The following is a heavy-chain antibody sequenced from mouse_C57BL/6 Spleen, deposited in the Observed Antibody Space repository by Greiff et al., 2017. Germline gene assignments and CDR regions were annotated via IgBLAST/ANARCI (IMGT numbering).Heavy chain of an antibody. CDR1: GFSLTSYG. CDR2: IWRGGST. J-gene: IGHJ1*03. V-gene: IGHV2-5*01. Sequence: VKVVESGPGLVQPSQSLSITCTVSGFSLTSYGVNWVRQSPGKGLEWLGVIWRGGSTDYNAAFMSRLSITEDNSKSQVFFKMNSLQADDTAIYYCAKNYDWYYDVWGTGTTGTVSS. D-gene: IGHD2-12*01. CDR3: AKNYDWYYDV.